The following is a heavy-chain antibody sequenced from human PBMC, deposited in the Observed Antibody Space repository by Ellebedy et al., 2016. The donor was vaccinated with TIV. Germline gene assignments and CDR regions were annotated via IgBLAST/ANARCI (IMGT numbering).Heavy chain of an antibody. Sequence: GGSLRLSCAASGFTFSSFAMHCVRQAPGKGLEWLSVISGGGDSTYHAGSVKGRSTITRDNSKNTLYLQMDRLRAEDTAVYYCAKGTSSGFNYDRVGFEYWGQGALVTVSS. D-gene: IGHD3-22*01. CDR3: AKGTSSGFNYDRVGFEY. CDR2: ISGGGDST. J-gene: IGHJ4*02. V-gene: IGHV3-23*01. CDR1: GFTFSSFA.